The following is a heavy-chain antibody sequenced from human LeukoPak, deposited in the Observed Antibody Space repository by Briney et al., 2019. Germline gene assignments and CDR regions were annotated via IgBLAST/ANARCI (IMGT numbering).Heavy chain of an antibody. CDR1: GFTFSSYA. CDR3: AKDLQVLPKYGMDV. V-gene: IGHV3-23*01. CDR2: ISGSGDST. J-gene: IGHJ6*02. Sequence: GGSLRLSCAASGFTFSSYAMSWVRQAPGKGLEWVSAISGSGDSTYYADSVKGRFTISRDNSKNTLDLQMNSLRAEDTAVYYCAKDLQVLPKYGMDVWGQGTTVTVSS. D-gene: IGHD4-11*01.